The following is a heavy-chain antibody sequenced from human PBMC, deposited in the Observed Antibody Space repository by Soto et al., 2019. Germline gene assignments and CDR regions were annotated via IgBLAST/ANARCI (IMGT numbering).Heavy chain of an antibody. CDR1: GGSYSGDY. CDR2: INHSGST. V-gene: IGHV4-34*01. J-gene: IGHJ3*02. Sequence: SGTLSLTCAVYGGSYSGDYWSWIRQPPGKGLEWIGEINHSGSTNYNPSLKSRVTISVDTSKNQFSLKLSSVTAADTAVYYCARVPGKLNAFDIWGQGTMVTVSS. CDR3: ARVPGKLNAFDI.